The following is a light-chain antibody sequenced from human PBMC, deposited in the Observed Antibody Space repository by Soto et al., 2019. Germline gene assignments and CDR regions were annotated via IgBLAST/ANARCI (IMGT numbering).Light chain of an antibody. J-gene: IGKJ1*01. V-gene: IGKV3-15*01. CDR2: GAS. CDR1: QSVSSN. CDR3: QHYGYSLWT. Sequence: EIVMTQSPATLSVSPGERATLSCRASQSVSSNLAWYQQKPGQAPRLLIYGASTRATGIPARFSGSGSGTEFTLTISSLQSEDFAVYYCQHYGYSLWTFGQGTKVDIK.